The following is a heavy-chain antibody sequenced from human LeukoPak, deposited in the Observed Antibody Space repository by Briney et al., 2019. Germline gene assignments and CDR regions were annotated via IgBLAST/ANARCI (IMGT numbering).Heavy chain of an antibody. V-gene: IGHV4-34*01. D-gene: IGHD2-2*01. CDR3: ARAGNCNSTSCSLDY. Sequence: SETLSLTCAVYGGSFSGYYWSWIRQPPGKGLEWIGEINDSGSTNYNPSLKSRVTISVDTSKKQFSLKLSSVTAADTAVYYCARAGNCNSTSCSLDYWGQGTLVTVSS. J-gene: IGHJ4*02. CDR2: INDSGST. CDR1: GGSFSGYY.